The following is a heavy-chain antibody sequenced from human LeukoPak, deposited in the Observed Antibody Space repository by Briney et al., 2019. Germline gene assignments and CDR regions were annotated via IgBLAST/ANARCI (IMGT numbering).Heavy chain of an antibody. J-gene: IGHJ4*02. Sequence: PSETLSLTCTVSGGSISSYYWSWIRQPPGKGLEWIGYIYYSGSTNYNPSLKSRVTISVDTSKDHFSLKLSSVTAADTAVYYCASPPLYYDSSGYYYYWGQGTLVTVSS. D-gene: IGHD3-22*01. V-gene: IGHV4-59*08. CDR2: IYYSGST. CDR3: ASPPLYYDSSGYYYY. CDR1: GGSISSYY.